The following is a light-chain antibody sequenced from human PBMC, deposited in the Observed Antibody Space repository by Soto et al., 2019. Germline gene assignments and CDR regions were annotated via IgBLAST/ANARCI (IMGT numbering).Light chain of an antibody. CDR2: LAS. CDR3: HQHGGSPET. V-gene: IGKV3-20*01. CDR1: QTVNNNY. J-gene: IGKJ1*01. Sequence: DIVLTQSPDTLSLSPGERATLSCRASQTVNNNYVAWYQQKPVQPPSLLIFLASNKATGIPDRFSGSGSWTEFILNISGLEPEDSGIYHCHQHGGSPETFGQGTKVEIK.